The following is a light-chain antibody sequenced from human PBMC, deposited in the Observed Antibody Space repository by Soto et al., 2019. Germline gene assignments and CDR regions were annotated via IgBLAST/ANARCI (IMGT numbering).Light chain of an antibody. V-gene: IGKV3-15*01. CDR2: GAS. CDR1: QSVSSN. J-gene: IGKJ5*01. Sequence: EIVITQSPATLSVSPGERATLSCRASQSVSSNLAWYQQKPVQAPRLLIYGASTRATGIPARFSGSGSGTEFTLTISSLQSEDFAVYYCQQYNTWPPLITFGQGTRLEIK. CDR3: QQYNTWPPLIT.